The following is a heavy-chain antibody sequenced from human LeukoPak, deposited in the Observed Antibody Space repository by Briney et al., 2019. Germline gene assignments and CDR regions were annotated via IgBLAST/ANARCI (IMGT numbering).Heavy chain of an antibody. V-gene: IGHV3-30*18. CDR1: GFTFSSYG. D-gene: IGHD3-9*01. Sequence: QSGGSLRLSCAASGFTFSSYGMHWVRQAPGKGLEWVAVISYDGSNKYYADSVKGRFTISRDNSKNTLYLQMNSLRAEDTAVYYCAKPRGIFYDILTPPDYWGQGTLVTVSS. CDR3: AKPRGIFYDILTPPDY. CDR2: ISYDGSNK. J-gene: IGHJ4*02.